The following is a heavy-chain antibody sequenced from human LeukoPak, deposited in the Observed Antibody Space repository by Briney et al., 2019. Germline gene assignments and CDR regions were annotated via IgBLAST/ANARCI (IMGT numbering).Heavy chain of an antibody. Sequence: SETLSLTCTVSGGSISSYYWSWIRQPPGKGLEWIGYIHYSGSTNYNPSLKSRVTISVDTSKNQFSLKLSSVTAADTAVYYCARGPLGIAARPGGGDYWGQGTLVTVSS. CDR2: IHYSGST. CDR3: ARGPLGIAARPGGGDY. J-gene: IGHJ4*02. V-gene: IGHV4-59*01. D-gene: IGHD6-6*01. CDR1: GGSISSYY.